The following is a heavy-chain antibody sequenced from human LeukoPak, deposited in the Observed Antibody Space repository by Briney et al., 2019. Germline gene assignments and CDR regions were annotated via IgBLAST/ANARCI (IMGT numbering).Heavy chain of an antibody. Sequence: GGSLRLSCAASGFTFGAYTMNWVRQAQGKGLEWVSCIFSRSESIFYADSVKGRFTNSRDNAKNSLYLQMDSLRAEDTAVYYCARDFLHSSTSRPFDYWGQGTLVTVSS. J-gene: IGHJ4*02. CDR2: IFSRSESI. V-gene: IGHV3-21*01. D-gene: IGHD2-2*01. CDR3: ARDFLHSSTSRPFDY. CDR1: GFTFGAYT.